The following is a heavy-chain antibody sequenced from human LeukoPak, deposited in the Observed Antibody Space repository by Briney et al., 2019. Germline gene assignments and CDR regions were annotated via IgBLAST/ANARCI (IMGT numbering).Heavy chain of an antibody. CDR2: IYWDEGK. Sequence: SRPTLGNPPQRPTLTCTFSGCSLSTSGVGVGWIRQPPGEALEWLALIYWDEGKRYSPSLKSRLTITKDTSKNQVVLTMTNMDPVDTATYYCAHSFIALAGYYFDYWGQGTLVTVSS. CDR3: AHSFIALAGYYFDY. V-gene: IGHV2-5*02. J-gene: IGHJ4*02. D-gene: IGHD6-19*01. CDR1: GCSLSTSGVG.